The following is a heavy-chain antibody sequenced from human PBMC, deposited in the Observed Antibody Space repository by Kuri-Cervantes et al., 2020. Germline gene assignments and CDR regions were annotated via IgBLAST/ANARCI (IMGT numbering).Heavy chain of an antibody. CDR3: VREYYYYYMDV. J-gene: IGHJ6*03. Sequence: EGSLRLSCAASGFIFSSYSMNWVRQAPGKGPEWVSYISSSSSTIYYADSVKGRFTISRDNAKNSLYLQMNSLRADDTAVYYCVREYYYYYMDVWGKGTTVTVSS. V-gene: IGHV3-48*04. CDR2: ISSSSSTI. CDR1: GFIFSSYS.